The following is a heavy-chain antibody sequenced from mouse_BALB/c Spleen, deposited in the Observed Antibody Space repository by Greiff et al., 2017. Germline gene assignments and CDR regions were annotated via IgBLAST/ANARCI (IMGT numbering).Heavy chain of an antibody. CDR3: ARVEDPYYYGSNWYFDV. Sequence: VQLKESGAELVKPGASVKLSCTASGFNIKDTYMHWVKQRPEQGLEWIGRIDPANGNTKYDPKFQGKATITADTSSNTAYLQLSSLTSEDTAVYYCARVEDPYYYGSNWYFDVWGAGTTVTVSS. V-gene: IGHV14-3*02. J-gene: IGHJ1*01. D-gene: IGHD1-1*01. CDR2: IDPANGNT. CDR1: GFNIKDTY.